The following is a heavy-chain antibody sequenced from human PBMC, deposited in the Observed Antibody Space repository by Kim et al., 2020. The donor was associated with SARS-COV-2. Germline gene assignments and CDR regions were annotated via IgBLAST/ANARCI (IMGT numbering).Heavy chain of an antibody. CDR3: AFGVTSKYYYYGMDV. J-gene: IGHJ6*02. CDR2: IYTSGST. Sequence: SETLSLTCTVSGGSISRGSYYWSWIRQPAGKGLEWIGRIYTSGSTNYNPSLKSRVTISVDTSKNQFSLKLSSVTAADTAVYYCAFGVTSKYYYYGMDVWGQGTTVTVSS. V-gene: IGHV4-61*02. D-gene: IGHD3-10*01. CDR1: GGSISRGSYY.